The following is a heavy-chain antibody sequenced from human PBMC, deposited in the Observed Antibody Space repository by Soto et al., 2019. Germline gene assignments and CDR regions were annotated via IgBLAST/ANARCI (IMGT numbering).Heavy chain of an antibody. CDR3: ATSEGRDGYSFDY. V-gene: IGHV1-69*13. Sequence: SLKVSCKASGGTFNRQDMGWVGQAPGQGLEWMGGIIPMFGTPHYAEKFQDRVTITADESTGTAYLEVSSLTSEDTAVYYCATSEGRDGYSFDYWGPGTLVTVSS. D-gene: IGHD5-12*01. CDR2: IIPMFGTP. J-gene: IGHJ4*02. CDR1: GGTFNRQD.